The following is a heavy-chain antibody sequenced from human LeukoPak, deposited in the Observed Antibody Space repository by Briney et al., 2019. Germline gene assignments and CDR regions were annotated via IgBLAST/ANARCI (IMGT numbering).Heavy chain of an antibody. Sequence: SETLSLTCTVSGASISSSTDYWGWIRQPPGKGLEWIANIYYSGSTYYNPSLKSRVTISVDTSKNQFSLKLSSVTAADTAVYYCARDVVGGYDYEGQWLALDYWGQGTLVTVSS. V-gene: IGHV4-39*02. J-gene: IGHJ4*02. CDR1: GASISSSTDY. CDR3: ARDVVGGYDYEGQWLALDY. D-gene: IGHD5-12*01. CDR2: IYYSGST.